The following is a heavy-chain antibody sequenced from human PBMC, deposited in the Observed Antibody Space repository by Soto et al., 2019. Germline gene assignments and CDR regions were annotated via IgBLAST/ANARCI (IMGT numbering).Heavy chain of an antibody. V-gene: IGHV3-64D*08. D-gene: IGHD2-2*01. Sequence: GGSLRLSCSASGFTFSSYAMHWVRQAPGKGLEYVSAISSNGGSTYYADSVKGRFTISRDNSKNTLYLQMSSLRAEDTAVYYCVKDRLVVVPAAIDRVDYWGQGTLVTVSS. J-gene: IGHJ4*02. CDR1: GFTFSSYA. CDR3: VKDRLVVVPAAIDRVDY. CDR2: ISSNGGST.